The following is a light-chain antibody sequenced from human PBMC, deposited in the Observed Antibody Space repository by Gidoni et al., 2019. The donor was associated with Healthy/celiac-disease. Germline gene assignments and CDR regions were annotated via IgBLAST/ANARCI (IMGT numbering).Light chain of an antibody. Sequence: DIQMTQSPSTLSSSVGDRVTITCRASQSISSWLAWYQQKPGKAPKLLIYDASSLESGVPSRFSGSGSGTEFTLTISSLQPDDFATYYCQQYNSYSLTFGGGTKVEIK. CDR3: QQYNSYSLT. J-gene: IGKJ4*01. CDR2: DAS. CDR1: QSISSW. V-gene: IGKV1-5*01.